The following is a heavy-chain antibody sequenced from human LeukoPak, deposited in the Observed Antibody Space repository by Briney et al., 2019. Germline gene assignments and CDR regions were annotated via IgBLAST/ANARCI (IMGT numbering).Heavy chain of an antibody. CDR3: AREKGIAAAGRGSPFWFDP. CDR1: GGSISSSNW. CDR2: IYHSGST. D-gene: IGHD6-13*01. Sequence: SETLSLTCADSGGSISSSNWWSWVRQPPGKGLEWIGEIYHSGSTNYNPSLKSRVTISVDKSKNQFSLKLSSVTAADTAVYYCAREKGIAAAGRGSPFWFDPWGQGTLVTVSP. J-gene: IGHJ5*02. V-gene: IGHV4-4*02.